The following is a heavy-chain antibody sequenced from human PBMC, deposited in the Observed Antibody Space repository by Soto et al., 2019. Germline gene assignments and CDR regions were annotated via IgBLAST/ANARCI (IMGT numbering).Heavy chain of an antibody. CDR3: AREYSSSSLQKNY. CDR1: GGTFSSYA. V-gene: IGHV1-69*01. Sequence: QVQLVQSGAEVRKPGSSVKVSCEASGGTFSSYAISWVRQAPGQGLEWMGGIIPIFGTANYAQKFQGRVTITADESTSTAYMELSSLRSEDTAVYYCAREYSSSSLQKNYWGQGTLVTVSS. CDR2: IIPIFGTA. D-gene: IGHD6-6*01. J-gene: IGHJ4*02.